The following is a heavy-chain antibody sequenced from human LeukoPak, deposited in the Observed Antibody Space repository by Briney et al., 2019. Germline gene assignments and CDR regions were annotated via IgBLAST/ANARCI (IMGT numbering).Heavy chain of an antibody. D-gene: IGHD3-10*01. CDR1: GGSFSGYY. J-gene: IGHJ4*02. CDR2: INHSGST. CDR3: ARGRTYYYGSGPFDY. Sequence: SETLSLTCAVYGGSFSGYYWSWIRQPPGKGLEWSGEINHSGSTNYNPSLKSRVTISVDTSKNQFSLKLSPVTAADTAVYYCARGRTYYYGSGPFDYWGQGTLVTVSS. V-gene: IGHV4-34*01.